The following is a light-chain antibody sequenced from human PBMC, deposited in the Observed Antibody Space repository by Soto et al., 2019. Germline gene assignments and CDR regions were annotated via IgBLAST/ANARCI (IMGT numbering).Light chain of an antibody. Sequence: EIVMTQSPATLSLSPGERAPLSCRATQTVIRNLAWYQQKPGQTPRLLIFGASTRATGIPVRFSGSGSGTDFTLTISSLQSEDFAVYYCQQYNNWPITFGQGTKLDIK. V-gene: IGKV3-15*01. CDR2: GAS. CDR3: QQYNNWPIT. CDR1: QTVIRN. J-gene: IGKJ5*01.